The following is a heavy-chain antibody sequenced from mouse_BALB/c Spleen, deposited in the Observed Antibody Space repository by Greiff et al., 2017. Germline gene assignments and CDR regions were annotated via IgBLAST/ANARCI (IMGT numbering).Heavy chain of an antibody. V-gene: IGHV5-17*02. CDR2: ISSGSSTI. CDR3: ARSTLGGMAMDY. J-gene: IGHJ4*01. CDR1: GFTFSSFG. D-gene: IGHD4-1*01. Sequence: EVMLVESGGGLVQPGGSRKLSCAASGFTFSSFGMHWVRQAPEKGLEWVAYISSGSSTIYYADTVKGRFTISRDNPKNTLFLQRTSLRSEDTAMYYCARSTLGGMAMDYWGQGTSVTVSS.